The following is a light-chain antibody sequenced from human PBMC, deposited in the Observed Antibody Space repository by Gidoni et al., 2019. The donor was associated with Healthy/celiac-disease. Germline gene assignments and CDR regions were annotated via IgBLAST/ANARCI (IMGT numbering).Light chain of an antibody. Sequence: DIQMTQSPSTLSASVGDRVTITCRASQSIGSWLAWYQQKPGKAPNLRIYKASYLESGVPSRFSGHGSGTQFTLTISSLQPDDFATYHCQHYNSLWTFGQGTKVEIK. CDR1: QSIGSW. V-gene: IGKV1-5*03. J-gene: IGKJ1*01. CDR3: QHYNSLWT. CDR2: KAS.